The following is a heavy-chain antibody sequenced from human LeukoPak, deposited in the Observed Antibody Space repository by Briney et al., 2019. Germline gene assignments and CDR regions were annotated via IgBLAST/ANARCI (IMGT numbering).Heavy chain of an antibody. V-gene: IGHV3-43*02. D-gene: IGHD1/OR15-1a*01. CDR3: VKVITGWNTFAFDL. J-gene: IGHJ3*01. Sequence: GGSLTLSWVVSGLTFEAYPMLWVRPAPGEGLEWVSLIGGNGGLTFYGDSVEGRFTISRDNGRDSVYLQMNSLRTEDTALYYCVKVITGWNTFAFDLWGPGTMVTVS. CDR2: IGGNGGLT. CDR1: GLTFEAYP.